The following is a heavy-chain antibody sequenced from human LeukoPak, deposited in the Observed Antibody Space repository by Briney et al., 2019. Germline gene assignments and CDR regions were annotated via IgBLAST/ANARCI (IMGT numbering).Heavy chain of an antibody. V-gene: IGHV3-23*01. Sequence: GGSLRLSCAASGVTFSRHGMSWVRQAPGKGLEWVSTISGSGYNTYYAESVMGRFTISRDNSKNTMYLQMNSLRAEDTAVYYCAKDILESGYSSSWYSYWGQGTLVTVSS. J-gene: IGHJ4*02. CDR2: ISGSGYNT. CDR1: GVTFSRHG. CDR3: AKDILESGYSSSWYSY. D-gene: IGHD6-13*01.